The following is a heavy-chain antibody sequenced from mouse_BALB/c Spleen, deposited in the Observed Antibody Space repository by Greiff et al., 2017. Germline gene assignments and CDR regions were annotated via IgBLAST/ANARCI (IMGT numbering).Heavy chain of an antibody. CDR3: AREEDYGSSSFAY. Sequence: VQLQQSGAELVRPGALVKLSCKASGFNIKDYYMHWVKQRPEQGLEWIGWIDPENGNTIYDPKFQGKASITADTSSNTAYLQLSSLTSEDTAVYYCAREEDYGSSSFAYWGQGTLVTVSA. D-gene: IGHD1-1*01. CDR2: IDPENGNT. CDR1: GFNIKDYY. J-gene: IGHJ3*01. V-gene: IGHV14-1*02.